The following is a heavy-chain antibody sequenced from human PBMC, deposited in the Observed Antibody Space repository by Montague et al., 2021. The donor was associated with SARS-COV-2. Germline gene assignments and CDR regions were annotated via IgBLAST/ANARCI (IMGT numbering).Heavy chain of an antibody. CDR2: ISYSGGIT. CDR3: VREGSGWFFDY. D-gene: IGHD2-15*01. J-gene: IGHJ4*02. V-gene: IGHV3-48*03. CDR1: GFTFSSYE. Sequence: SLRLSCAASGFTFSSYEMNWVRQAPGKGLEWLSSISYSGGITNYADSVRGRFTISRDFAKSSLYLQMNSLRAEDTAVYYCVREGSGWFFDYWGQGALVTVSS.